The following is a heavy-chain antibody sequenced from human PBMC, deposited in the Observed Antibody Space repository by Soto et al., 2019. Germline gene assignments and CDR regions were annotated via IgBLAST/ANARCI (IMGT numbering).Heavy chain of an antibody. V-gene: IGHV3-30*18. D-gene: IGHD3-3*01. CDR2: ISYDGSNK. Sequence: GGSLRLSCAASGFTFSSYGMHWVRQAPGKGLEWVAVISYDGSNKYYADSVKGRFTISRDNSKNTLYLQMNSLRADDTAVYYCAKDPPISTYYDYWNAYYTDYWGQGTLVTVSS. J-gene: IGHJ4*02. CDR3: AKDPPISTYYDYWNAYYTDY. CDR1: GFTFSSYG.